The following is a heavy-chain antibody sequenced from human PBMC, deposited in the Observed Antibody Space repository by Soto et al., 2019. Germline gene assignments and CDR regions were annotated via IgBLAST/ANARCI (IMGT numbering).Heavy chain of an antibody. J-gene: IGHJ3*01. Sequence: PGGSLRLSCAASGFTFSSYWMHWVRQAPGKGLVWVSRINSDGSSTSYADSVKGRFTISRDNAKNTLYLQMNSLRAEDTAVYYCARPGYDFWSGYFRLRVGTWWGQGSMVIVSS. V-gene: IGHV3-74*01. CDR3: ARPGYDFWSGYFRLRVGTW. CDR2: INSDGSST. D-gene: IGHD3-3*01. CDR1: GFTFSSYW.